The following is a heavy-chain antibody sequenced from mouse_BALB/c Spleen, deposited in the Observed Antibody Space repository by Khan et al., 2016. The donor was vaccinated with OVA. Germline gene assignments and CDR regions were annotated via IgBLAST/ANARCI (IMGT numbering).Heavy chain of an antibody. V-gene: IGHV5-6-5*01. D-gene: IGHD1-1*01. Sequence: EVELVESGGGLVKPGGSLKLSCAASGFTFSSYAMSWVRQTPEKRLEWVASISSGGTTYYPASVKGRFTISRDNARNILYLQMSSLRSEDTAMYYCARAGIYYYGSSYDYAMDNWGQGTSVTVSS. CDR1: GFTFSSYA. CDR2: ISSGGTT. CDR3: ARAGIYYYGSSYDYAMDN. J-gene: IGHJ4*01.